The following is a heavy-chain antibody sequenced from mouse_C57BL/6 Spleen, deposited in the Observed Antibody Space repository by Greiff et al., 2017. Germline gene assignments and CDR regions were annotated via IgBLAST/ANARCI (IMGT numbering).Heavy chain of an antibody. CDR3: ARATTVVADFDY. V-gene: IGHV1-69*01. J-gene: IGHJ2*01. D-gene: IGHD1-1*01. CDR2: IDPSDSYT. Sequence: QVQLQQPGAELVMPGASVKLSCKASGYTFTSYWMHWVKQRPGHGLEWIGEIDPSDSYTNYNQKFKGKSTLTVDKSSSTAYMQLSSLTSEDSAVYYCARATTVVADFDYWGQGTTLTVSS. CDR1: GYTFTSYW.